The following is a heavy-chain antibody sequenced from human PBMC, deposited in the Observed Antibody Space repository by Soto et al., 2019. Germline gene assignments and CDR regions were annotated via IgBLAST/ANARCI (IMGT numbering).Heavy chain of an antibody. CDR1: GFTFSSHA. CDR2: IWSDGSNR. V-gene: IGHV3-33*01. CDR3: ARDGQSPAPYAFDV. J-gene: IGHJ3*01. Sequence: QVQLVESGGGVVQPGTSLRLSCATSGFTFSSHAIHWVRQAPGKGLEWVAQIWSDGSNRYYADSMRGRFTISRDFSMNTAFLQMDSLRVEDSAVYFCARDGQSPAPYAFDVWGPGTRVIVSS.